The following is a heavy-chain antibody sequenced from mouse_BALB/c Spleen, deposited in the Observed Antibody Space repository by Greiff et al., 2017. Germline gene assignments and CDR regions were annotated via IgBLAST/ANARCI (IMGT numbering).Heavy chain of an antibody. CDR3: AREGDGFPYYYAMDY. CDR2: IWAGGST. J-gene: IGHJ4*01. V-gene: IGHV2-9*02. Sequence: VQLVESGPGLVAPSQSLSITCTVSGFSLTSYGVHWVRQPPGKGLEWLGVIWAGGSTNYNSALMSRLSISKDNSKSQVFLKMNSLQTDDTAMYYCAREGDGFPYYYAMDYWGQGTSVTVSS. D-gene: IGHD2-3*01. CDR1: GFSLTSYG.